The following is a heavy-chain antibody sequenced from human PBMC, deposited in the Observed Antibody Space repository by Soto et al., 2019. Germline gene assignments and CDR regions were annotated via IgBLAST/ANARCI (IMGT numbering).Heavy chain of an antibody. Sequence: PWETLSLTCTVSGGSVSSGNYHWSWIRQPPGKGLEWIGYIYYSGSTNYNPSLKSRLTISVDTSKNQFSLKLSSVTAADTAVYYCARDRGFYFYDSSGDYYHGMDVWRPGTTVTVSS. V-gene: IGHV4-61*01. CDR1: GGSVSSGNYH. CDR2: IYYSGST. CDR3: ARDRGFYFYDSSGDYYHGMDV. J-gene: IGHJ6*02. D-gene: IGHD3-22*01.